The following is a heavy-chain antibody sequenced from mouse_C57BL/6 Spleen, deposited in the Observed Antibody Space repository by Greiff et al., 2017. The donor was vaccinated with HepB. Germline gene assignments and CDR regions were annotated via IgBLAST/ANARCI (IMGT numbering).Heavy chain of an antibody. Sequence: VQLQESGPGLVQPSQSLSITCTVSGFSLTSYGVHWVRQSPGKGLEWLGVIWSGGSTDYNAAFISRLSISKDNSKSQVFFKMNSLQADDTAIYYCARNPPITTVVAPYYFDYGGQGTTLTVSS. J-gene: IGHJ2*01. V-gene: IGHV2-2*01. CDR1: GFSLTSYG. CDR3: ARNPPITTVVAPYYFDY. CDR2: IWSGGST. D-gene: IGHD1-1*01.